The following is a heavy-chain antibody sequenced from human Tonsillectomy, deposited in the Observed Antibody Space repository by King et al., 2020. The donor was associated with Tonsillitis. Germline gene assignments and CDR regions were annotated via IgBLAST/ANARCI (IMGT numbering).Heavy chain of an antibody. J-gene: IGHJ5*02. D-gene: IGHD3-10*01. Sequence: VQLVESGGGLVQPGGSLRLSCAASGFRLSDHVMDWVRQAPGKGLEWVGRSRNKAKSYTTEYAASVQGRFTISRDDSKNSLYLQMNNLKTEDTAVYYCARTPLQSSYNSGPWGQGTLVTVSS. CDR1: GFRLSDHV. CDR3: ARTPLQSSYNSGP. V-gene: IGHV3-72*01. CDR2: SRNKAKSYTT.